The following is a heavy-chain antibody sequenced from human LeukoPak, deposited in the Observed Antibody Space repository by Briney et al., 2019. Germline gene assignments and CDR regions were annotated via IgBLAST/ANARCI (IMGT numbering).Heavy chain of an antibody. CDR1: GGTFSSYA. CDR3: APTGYSSSWAFDY. CDR2: IIPILDIA. J-gene: IGHJ4*02. V-gene: IGHV1-69*04. Sequence: GASVKVSCKASGGTFSSYAISWVRQAPGQGLEWMGRIIPILDIANYAQKFQGRVTITADKSTSTAYMELSSLRSEDTAVYYCAPTGYSSSWAFDYWGQGTLVTVSS. D-gene: IGHD6-13*01.